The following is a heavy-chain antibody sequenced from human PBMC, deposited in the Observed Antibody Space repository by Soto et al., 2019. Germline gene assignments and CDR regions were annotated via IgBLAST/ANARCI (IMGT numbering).Heavy chain of an antibody. Sequence: QVQLQESGPGLVKPSETLSLTCTVSGGSISSYYWSWIRQPPGKGLEWIGYIYYSGSTNYNPSLKGRVTISVDTSKNQFSLKLSSVTAADTAVYYCARVGSFDYGDYSFFDYWGQGTLVTVSS. J-gene: IGHJ4*02. D-gene: IGHD4-17*01. CDR3: ARVGSFDYGDYSFFDY. CDR1: GGSISSYY. CDR2: IYYSGST. V-gene: IGHV4-59*01.